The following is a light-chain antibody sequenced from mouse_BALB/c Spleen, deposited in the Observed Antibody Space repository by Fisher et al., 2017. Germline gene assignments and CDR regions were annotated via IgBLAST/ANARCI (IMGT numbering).Light chain of an antibody. CDR2: RTS. J-gene: IGKJ2*01. V-gene: IGKV4-58*01. Sequence: DIVLTQTPAIMAASLGQKVTMTCSASSSVSSSYLHWYQQKSGASPKPLIHRTSNLASGVPARFSGSGSGTSYSLTISRMEAEDAATYYCQQWSSYPYTFGGGTKLEIK. CDR3: QQWSSYPYT. CDR1: SSVSSSY.